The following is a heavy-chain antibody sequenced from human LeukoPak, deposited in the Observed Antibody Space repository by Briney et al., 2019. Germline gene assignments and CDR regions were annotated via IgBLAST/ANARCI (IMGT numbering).Heavy chain of an antibody. Sequence: SETLSLTCTVSVGSIRSSSYYWGWIRQPPGKGLEWIGSIYYSGSTYYNPSLKSRVTISVDTSKNQFSLKLSSVTAADTAVYYCARALHYYGSGFDYWGQGTLVTVSS. J-gene: IGHJ4*02. CDR2: IYYSGST. D-gene: IGHD3-10*01. CDR3: ARALHYYGSGFDY. V-gene: IGHV4-39*01. CDR1: VGSIRSSSYY.